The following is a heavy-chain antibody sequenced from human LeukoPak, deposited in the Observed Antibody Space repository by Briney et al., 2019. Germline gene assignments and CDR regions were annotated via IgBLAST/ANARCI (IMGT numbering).Heavy chain of an antibody. J-gene: IGHJ6*02. CDR2: INPNSGGT. D-gene: IGHD6-19*01. CDR1: GYTFTGYY. Sequence: GASVKVSCKASGYTFTGYYMHWVRQAPGQGLEWMGWINPNSGGTNYAQKFQGWVTMTRDTSISTAYMELSRLRSDDTAVYYCARASLYSSGSFGPYYYYGMDVWGQGTTVTVSS. V-gene: IGHV1-2*04. CDR3: ARASLYSSGSFGPYYYYGMDV.